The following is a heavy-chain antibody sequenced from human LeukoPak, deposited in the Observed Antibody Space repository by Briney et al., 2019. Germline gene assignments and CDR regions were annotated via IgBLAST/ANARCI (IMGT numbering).Heavy chain of an antibody. CDR1: GGTFSSYA. CDR3: ARGDYYDYVWGSYRKDYYGMDV. CDR2: IIPILGIA. Sequence: GSSVKVSCKASGGTFSSYAISWVRQAPGQGLEWMGRIIPILGIANYAQKFQGRVTITADKSTSTAYMELSSLRSEDTAVYYCARGDYYDYVWGSYRKDYYGMDVWGQGTTVTVSS. D-gene: IGHD3-16*02. J-gene: IGHJ6*02. V-gene: IGHV1-69*04.